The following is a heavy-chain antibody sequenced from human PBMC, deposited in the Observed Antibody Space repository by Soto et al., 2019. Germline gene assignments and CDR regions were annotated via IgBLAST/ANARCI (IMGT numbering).Heavy chain of an antibody. D-gene: IGHD2-2*01. Sequence: SETLSLTCAVSGGSISSGGYSWSWIRQPPGKGLEWIGYIYHSGSTYYNPSLKSRVTISVDRSKNQFSLKLSSVTAADTAVYYCARGGGYCSSTSYRYYYYYYYMDVWGKGTTVTVSS. CDR3: ARGGGYCSSTSYRYYYYYYYMDV. J-gene: IGHJ6*03. CDR2: IYHSGST. CDR1: GGSISSGGYS. V-gene: IGHV4-30-2*01.